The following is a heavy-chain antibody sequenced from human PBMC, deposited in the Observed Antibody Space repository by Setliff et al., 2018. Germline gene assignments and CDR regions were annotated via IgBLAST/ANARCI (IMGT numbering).Heavy chain of an antibody. D-gene: IGHD2-15*01. CDR3: ARGVCSGGSCGYYYYYYMDV. CDR2: MNPTSGTA. V-gene: IGHV1-69*13. J-gene: IGHJ6*03. Sequence: ASVKVSCKASEYTFTSYDINWVRQATGQGLEWMGWMNPTSGTANYAQKFQGRVTITADESTSTAYMELSSLRSEDTAVYYCARGVCSGGSCGYYYYYYMDVWGKGTTVTVSS. CDR1: EYTFTSYD.